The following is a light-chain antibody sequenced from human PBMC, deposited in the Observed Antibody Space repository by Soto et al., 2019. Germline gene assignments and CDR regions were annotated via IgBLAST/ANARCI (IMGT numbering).Light chain of an antibody. CDR3: HQSYRAPYT. CDR1: RSISTY. Sequence: DIQMTQSPSSLSASVGDKVTITCRASRSISTYLNWYRHKPGRAPELLIYAASSLQSGVPSRFSGSGSGTDFTLTISSLQPEDFATFSCHQSYRAPYTFGQGTKLEIK. J-gene: IGKJ2*01. V-gene: IGKV1-39*01. CDR2: AAS.